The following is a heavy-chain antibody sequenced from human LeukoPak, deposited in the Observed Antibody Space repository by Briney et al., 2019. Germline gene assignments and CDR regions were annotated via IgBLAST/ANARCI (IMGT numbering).Heavy chain of an antibody. CDR2: ISGSGGST. CDR1: GFTFSSYG. V-gene: IGHV3-23*01. Sequence: GGTLRLSCAASGFTFSSYGMSWVRQAPGKGLEWVSAISGSGGSTYYADSVKGRFTISRDNSKNTLYLQMNSLRAEDTAVYYCARAAYYYDSSGYYWEAGYFDYWGQGTLVTVSS. CDR3: ARAAYYYDSSGYYWEAGYFDY. J-gene: IGHJ4*02. D-gene: IGHD3-22*01.